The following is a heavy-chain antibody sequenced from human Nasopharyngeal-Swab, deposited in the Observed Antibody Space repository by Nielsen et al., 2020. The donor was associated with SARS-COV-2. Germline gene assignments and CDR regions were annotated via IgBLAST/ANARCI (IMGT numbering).Heavy chain of an antibody. D-gene: IGHD3-22*01. J-gene: IGHJ3*01. CDR2: IWYDGSNK. Sequence: WIRQPPGKGLEWVAVIWYDGSNKYYADSVKGRFTISRDNYKNTLYLQMNSLRAEDTAVYYCARDPSYDSSGFRVWGQGTMVTVSS. V-gene: IGHV3-33*01. CDR3: ARDPSYDSSGFRV.